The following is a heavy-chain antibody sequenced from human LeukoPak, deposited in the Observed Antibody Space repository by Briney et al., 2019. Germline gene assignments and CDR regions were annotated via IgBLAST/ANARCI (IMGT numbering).Heavy chain of an antibody. J-gene: IGHJ4*02. D-gene: IGHD3-9*01. CDR2: ISAYNGNT. CDR1: GYTFTSYG. CDR3: ARVNDYDILTGYWGTFDY. Sequence: EASVKVSCKASGYTFTSYGISWVRQAPGQGLEWMGWISAYNGNTNYAQKLQGRVTMTTDTSTSTAYMELRSLRSDDTAVYYCARVNDYDILTGYWGTFDYWGQGTLVTVSS. V-gene: IGHV1-18*01.